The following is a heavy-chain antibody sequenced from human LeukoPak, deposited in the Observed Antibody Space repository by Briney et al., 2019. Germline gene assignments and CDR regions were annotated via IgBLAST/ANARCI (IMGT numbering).Heavy chain of an antibody. V-gene: IGHV3-74*01. CDR2: INSDGSST. J-gene: IGHJ6*02. Sequence: GGSLRLSCAASGFTFSSYRMHWVRQAPGKGLVWVSRINSDGSSTNYADSVKGRFTISRDNSKNTLYLQMNSLRAEDTAVYYCARDEPSKDYSNYYGMDVWGQGTTVTVSS. D-gene: IGHD4-11*01. CDR1: GFTFSSYR. CDR3: ARDEPSKDYSNYYGMDV.